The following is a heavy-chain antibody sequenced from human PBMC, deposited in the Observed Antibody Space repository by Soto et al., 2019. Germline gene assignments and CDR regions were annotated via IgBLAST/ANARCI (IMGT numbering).Heavy chain of an antibody. V-gene: IGHV3-23*01. CDR1: GFTFSSYA. Sequence: GGSLRLSCAASGFTFSSYAMSWVRQAPGKRLEWVSAISGSGGSTYYADSVKGRFTISRDNSKNTLYLQMNSLRAEDTAVYYCAKEGPDIVVVVAATGFDYWGQGTLVTVSS. D-gene: IGHD2-15*01. CDR2: ISGSGGST. CDR3: AKEGPDIVVVVAATGFDY. J-gene: IGHJ4*02.